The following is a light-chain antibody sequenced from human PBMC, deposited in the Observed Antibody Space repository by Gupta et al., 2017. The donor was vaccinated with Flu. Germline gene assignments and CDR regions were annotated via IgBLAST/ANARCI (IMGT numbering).Light chain of an antibody. CDR2: DDT. V-gene: IGLV3-21*02. Sequence: SYVLTQLPSVAVAPGQTARMTCGGDSIGSKTVHWYQKKAGQAPVLVVYDDTDRPSGIPVRFSGSNSGNTATLTINRVEAGYEAGYYCQVWDSNSDRPVFGGGTQLTVL. J-gene: IGLJ3*02. CDR3: QVWDSNSDRPV. CDR1: SIGSKT.